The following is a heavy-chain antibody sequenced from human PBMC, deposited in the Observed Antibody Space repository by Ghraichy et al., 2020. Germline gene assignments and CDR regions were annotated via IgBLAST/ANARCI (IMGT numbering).Heavy chain of an antibody. D-gene: IGHD5-24*01. V-gene: IGHV3-7*03. CDR1: GFNFTASW. J-gene: IGHJ4*02. CDR2: INQDAIET. Sequence: GGSLRLSCAASGFNFTASWMNWVRQAPGKGLEWVAGINQDAIETYHVDSVKGRLTISRDNTKNSLYLQMHSLRVEDTAVYYCARDRAYKAFDYWGQGILVSVSS. CDR3: ARDRAYKAFDY.